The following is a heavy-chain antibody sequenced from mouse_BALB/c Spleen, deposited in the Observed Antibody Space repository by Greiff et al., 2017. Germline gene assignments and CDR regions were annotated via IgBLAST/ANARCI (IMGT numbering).Heavy chain of an antibody. V-gene: IGHV1-63*02. CDR3: SRYYYGNYYYAMDY. J-gene: IGHJ4*01. D-gene: IGHD2-1*01. CDR1: GYTFTNYW. CDR2: IYPGGGYT. Sequence: VQLQQSGAELVRPGTSVKISCKASGYTFTNYWLGWVKQRPGHGLEWIGDIYPGGGYTNYNEKFKGKATLTADTSSSTAYMQLSSLTSEDSSVYFCSRYYYGNYYYAMDYWGQGTSVTVSS.